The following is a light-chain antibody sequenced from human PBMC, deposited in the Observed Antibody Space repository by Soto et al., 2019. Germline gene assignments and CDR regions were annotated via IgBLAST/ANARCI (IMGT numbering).Light chain of an antibody. CDR3: QQYNSYPIT. CDR1: QSIGNW. J-gene: IGKJ5*01. CDR2: DAS. V-gene: IGKV1-5*01. Sequence: DIQMTQSPSTLSAYVGDRVSITCRASQSIGNWLAWYQQKPGKAPKLLIYDASNLESGVPSRFSGSGSGTEFTLTISSLQPDDFATYYCQQYNSYPITFGQGTRLEIK.